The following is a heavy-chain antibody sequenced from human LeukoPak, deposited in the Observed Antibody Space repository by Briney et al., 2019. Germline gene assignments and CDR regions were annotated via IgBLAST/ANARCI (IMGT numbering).Heavy chain of an antibody. CDR2: IRNNAKSYTT. Sequence: GGSLRLSCAASGFTFSSYWMSWVRQAPGKGLEWVGRIRNNAKSYTTEYAASVKGRFTISRDDSKNSLYLQMNSLKTEDTAVYYCARVVAAVGSYYFDCWGQGTLVTVSS. CDR3: ARVVAAVGSYYFDC. CDR1: GFTFSSYW. V-gene: IGHV3-72*01. J-gene: IGHJ4*02. D-gene: IGHD6-13*01.